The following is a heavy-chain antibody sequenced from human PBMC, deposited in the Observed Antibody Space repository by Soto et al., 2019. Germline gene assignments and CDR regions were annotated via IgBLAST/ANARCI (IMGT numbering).Heavy chain of an antibody. CDR2: INYSGSI. CDR3: ASSSLYGMDV. CDR1: GDSTSSYY. J-gene: IGHJ6*02. Sequence: PSETLSLTCTVSGDSTSSYYWSWIRQPPGKGLEWIGYINYSGSINYNPSLKSRVTISVNTSKNQFSLKLSSVTAADTAVYYCASSSLYGMDVWGQGTTVTVSS. V-gene: IGHV4-59*01.